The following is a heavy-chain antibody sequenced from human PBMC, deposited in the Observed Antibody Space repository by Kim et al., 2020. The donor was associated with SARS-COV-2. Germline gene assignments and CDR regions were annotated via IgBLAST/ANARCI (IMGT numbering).Heavy chain of an antibody. V-gene: IGHV4-38-2*02. CDR2: IYHSGST. D-gene: IGHD6-13*01. CDR3: AREPGWDSSSWYVLDY. Sequence: SETLSLTCTVSGYSISSGYYWGWIRQPPGKGLEWIGSIYHSGSTYYNPSLKSRVTISVDTSKNQFSLKLSSVTAADTAVYYCAREPGWDSSSWYVLDYWG. CDR1: GYSISSGYY. J-gene: IGHJ4*01.